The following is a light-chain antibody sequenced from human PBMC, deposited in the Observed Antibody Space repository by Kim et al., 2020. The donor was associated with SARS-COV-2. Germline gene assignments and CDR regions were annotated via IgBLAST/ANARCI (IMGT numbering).Light chain of an antibody. Sequence: GDRVTITCRASRTLDNWVAWYQQKPGAAPKLLVFKAFNLQSEAPSRFRGSGSGAEYTLTINNLQPDDFATYFCQQYHTRYSFGQGTKLE. V-gene: IGKV1-5*03. J-gene: IGKJ2*03. CDR3: QQYHTRYS. CDR2: KAF. CDR1: RTLDNW.